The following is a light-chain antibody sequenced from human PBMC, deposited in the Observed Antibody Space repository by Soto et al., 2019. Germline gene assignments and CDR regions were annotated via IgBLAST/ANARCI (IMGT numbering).Light chain of an antibody. V-gene: IGKV4-1*01. CDR2: WAS. CDR1: QSVLYSSNNNNY. CDR3: HQYINAPWT. Sequence: DFVMTQSPDSLAVSLGERATINCKSSQSVLYSSNNNNYLSWYQQKPGQPPKLLIYWASTRESGVPDRITGSGSGTDITLTISSLQAEDVAVYYCHQYINAPWTFGQGTKVEIK. J-gene: IGKJ1*01.